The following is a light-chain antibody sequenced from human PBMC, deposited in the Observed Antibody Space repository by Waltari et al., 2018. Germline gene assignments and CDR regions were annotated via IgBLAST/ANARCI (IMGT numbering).Light chain of an antibody. CDR3: NSYAGSNTWV. J-gene: IGLJ3*02. V-gene: IGLV2-11*01. CDR2: EVS. Sequence: QAALTQPRSVSGSPGQSVTISCTGTSSDIGGYNFVSWYQHHPGTAPKLMIYEVSKRPSGVSDCLSGSKSGNTASLTISGLQAEDEADYYCNSYAGSNTWVFGGGTRLTVL. CDR1: SSDIGGYNF.